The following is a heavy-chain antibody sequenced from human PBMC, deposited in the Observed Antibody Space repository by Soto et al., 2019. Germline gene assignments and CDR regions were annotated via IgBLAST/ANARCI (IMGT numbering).Heavy chain of an antibody. CDR3: ARKFDYDFGSGYLRPNYYMDV. Sequence: ASVKVSCKASGYTFTSYDINWVRQATGQGLEWMGWMNPNSGNTGYAQKFQGRVTMTRNTSISTAYMELSSRRCEDTAVYYCARKFDYDFGSGYLRPNYYMDVWGKGTQGTVSS. CDR2: MNPNSGNT. J-gene: IGHJ6*03. D-gene: IGHD3-3*01. CDR1: GYTFTSYD. V-gene: IGHV1-8*01.